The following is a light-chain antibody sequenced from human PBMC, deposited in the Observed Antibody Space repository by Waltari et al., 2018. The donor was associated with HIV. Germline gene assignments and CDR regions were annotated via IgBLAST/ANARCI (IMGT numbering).Light chain of an antibody. J-gene: IGLJ1*01. V-gene: IGLV1-51*01. CDR3: GTWDSSLSLYV. Sequence: QSALTQPPSVSAAPGQRVTISCSGVNSTLGNYYAPWYQQLPGRAPRLLIYDNEKRPSGIPDRFSASKAGMSATLGIAGLQIVDEADYYCGTWDSSLSLYVFGTGTTVAVL. CDR2: DNE. CDR1: NSTLGNYY.